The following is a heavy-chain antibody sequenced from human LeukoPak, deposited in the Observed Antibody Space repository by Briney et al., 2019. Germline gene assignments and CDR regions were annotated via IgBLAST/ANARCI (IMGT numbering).Heavy chain of an antibody. CDR3: ARDLTARPYGSGSFDF. J-gene: IGHJ4*02. CDR2: IKQDGSEK. V-gene: IGHV3-7*01. Sequence: GGSLRLSCAASGFTFSTYAMIWVRQAPGKGLEWVANIKQDGSEKYYVDSVKGRFTISRDNAKNSLFLQMKSLRADDTAVYYCARDLTARPYGSGSFDFWGQGTLITVSS. CDR1: GFTFSTYA. D-gene: IGHD3-10*01.